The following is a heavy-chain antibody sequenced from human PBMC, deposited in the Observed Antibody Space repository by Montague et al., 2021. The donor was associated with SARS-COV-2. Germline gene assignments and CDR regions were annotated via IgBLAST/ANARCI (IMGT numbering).Heavy chain of an antibody. CDR2: IYYSGNN. CDR3: ARATRAIVVLNWFDP. J-gene: IGHJ5*02. CDR1: GGSISSGGYY. V-gene: IGHV4-31*03. Sequence: TLSLICTVSGGSISSGGYYWSWIRQHPGQGLEWIGYIYYSGNNYSNPSLESRVTISVDTSKNQFSLKLSSVTAADTAVYYCARATRAIVVLNWFDPWGQGTLVTVSS. D-gene: IGHD3-22*01.